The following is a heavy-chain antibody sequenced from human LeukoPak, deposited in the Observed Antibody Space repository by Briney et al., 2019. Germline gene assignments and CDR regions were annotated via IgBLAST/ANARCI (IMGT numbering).Heavy chain of an antibody. V-gene: IGHV3-11*04. Sequence: GGSLRLSCAASGFTFSDYYMSWIRQAPGKGLEWVSLITSRSTTVHYADSVKGRFTISRDNAKNTLFLQMNSLRVDDTAVYYCARDVNIRDFWSGFHYWGQGTLVTVPS. J-gene: IGHJ4*02. CDR3: ARDVNIRDFWSGFHY. CDR2: ITSRSTTV. CDR1: GFTFSDYY. D-gene: IGHD3-3*01.